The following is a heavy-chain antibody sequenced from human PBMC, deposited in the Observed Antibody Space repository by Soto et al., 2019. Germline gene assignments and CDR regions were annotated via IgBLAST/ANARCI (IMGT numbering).Heavy chain of an antibody. Sequence: GAFVTVSWKASGSTLRGDPGSLVRQDHRQSPEWMGWINPGNGNTKYSQRFQGRVTITRDTSASTAYMELSSLTSEDTAVYYCARRGALTSYYYGYYFDYWGQGTLV. J-gene: IGHJ4*02. CDR2: INPGNGNT. V-gene: IGHV1-3*01. CDR3: ARRGALTSYYYGYYFDY. CDR1: GSTLRGDP. D-gene: IGHD3-9*01.